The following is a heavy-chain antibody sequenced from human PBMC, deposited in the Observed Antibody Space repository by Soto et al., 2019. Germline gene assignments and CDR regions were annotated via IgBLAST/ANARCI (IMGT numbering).Heavy chain of an antibody. J-gene: IGHJ3*02. CDR2: ISYDGVNT. CDR1: GFSFSSYA. V-gene: IGHV3-30-3*01. Sequence: QVQLVESGGGVVQPGRSLRLSCTASGFSFSSYAMHWVRQAPGKGLEWLGVISYDGVNTYYADSVNDRLTISRDNSKNTVYLQMNSLRGDDTSVYYCARGDCRGCSCYSEADAFDIWGQGTMVTVSS. D-gene: IGHD2-15*01. CDR3: ARGDCRGCSCYSEADAFDI.